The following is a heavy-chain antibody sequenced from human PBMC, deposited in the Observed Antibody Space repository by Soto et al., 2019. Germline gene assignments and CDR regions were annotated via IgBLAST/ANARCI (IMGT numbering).Heavy chain of an antibody. J-gene: IGHJ4*02. Sequence: EVQLVESGGGLVQPGGSLRLSCAASGFTFSNYWMSWVRQAPGKGLEWVANIKQYGSERNYVESVKGRFTISRDNAKNSLYLQLNSLRAEDTAVYYCARAGSENDYWGQGTLVTVSS. V-gene: IGHV3-7*05. D-gene: IGHD3-10*01. CDR3: ARAGSENDY. CDR1: GFTFSNYW. CDR2: IKQYGSER.